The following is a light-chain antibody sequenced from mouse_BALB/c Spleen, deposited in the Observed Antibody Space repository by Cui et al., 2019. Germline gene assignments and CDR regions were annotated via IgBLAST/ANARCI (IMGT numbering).Light chain of an antibody. CDR2: AAT. V-gene: IGKV12-46*01. J-gene: IGKJ1*01. CDR3: QHFWGTPWT. CDR1: ENIYSN. Sequence: IQMTQSPVSLSVSVGETVTITCRASENIYSNLAWYQQKQGKSPQVLVYAATNLADGVPSRFSGSGSGTQYSLKINSLQSEDFGSYYCQHFWGTPWTFGGGTKLEIK.